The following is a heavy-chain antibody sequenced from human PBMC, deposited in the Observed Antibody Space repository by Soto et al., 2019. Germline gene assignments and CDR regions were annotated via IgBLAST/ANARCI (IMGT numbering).Heavy chain of an antibody. CDR3: ARHWASGYCSGGSCYPNFDY. D-gene: IGHD2-15*01. V-gene: IGHV5-51*01. CDR1: GYSFTSYW. CDR2: IYPGDSDT. Sequence: GESLKISCKGSGYSFTSYWIGWVRQMPGKGLEWMGIIYPGDSDTRYSPSFQGQVTISADKSISTAYLQWSSLKASDTAMYYCARHWASGYCSGGSCYPNFDYWGQGTLVTVSS. J-gene: IGHJ4*02.